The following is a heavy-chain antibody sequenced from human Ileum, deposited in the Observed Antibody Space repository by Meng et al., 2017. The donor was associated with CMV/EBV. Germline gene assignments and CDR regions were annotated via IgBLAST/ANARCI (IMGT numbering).Heavy chain of an antibody. J-gene: IGHJ4*02. CDR1: GDSITSFY. Sequence: QVPRQESGPGLAKPSGTLSLTCTVSGDSITSFYWSWIRQPAGKALEWIGRIYHGGSTNYNPSLKSQVTLSVDTSKNQFSMRLTSVTAADTAVYYCARGPGGFGDFNFDYWGQGTLVTVSS. CDR2: IYHGGST. D-gene: IGHD3-16*01. CDR3: ARGPGGFGDFNFDY. V-gene: IGHV4-4*07.